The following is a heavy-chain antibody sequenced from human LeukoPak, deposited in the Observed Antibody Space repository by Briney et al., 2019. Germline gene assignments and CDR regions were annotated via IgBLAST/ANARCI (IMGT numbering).Heavy chain of an antibody. CDR1: GFTFTGYA. D-gene: IGHD3/OR15-3a*01. CDR3: AKLGRLGCFDY. Sequence: GGSRRLSCAASGFTFTGYAMGGVRGAPGKGLGGVSAISGSGGSTYYADSVKGRFTISRDNSKNTLYLQMNSLRAEDTAVYYCAKLGRLGCFDYWGQGTLVTVSS. CDR2: ISGSGGST. V-gene: IGHV3-23*01. J-gene: IGHJ4*02.